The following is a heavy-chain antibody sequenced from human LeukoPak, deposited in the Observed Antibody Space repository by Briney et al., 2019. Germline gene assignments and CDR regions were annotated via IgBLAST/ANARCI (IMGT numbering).Heavy chain of an antibody. J-gene: IGHJ4*02. V-gene: IGHV3-30*18. CDR2: ISSDGGAK. CDR1: GFTFSSYG. Sequence: QSGMSLRLSCAASGFTFSSYGMNWVRQAPGKGLEWVAVISSDGGAKYYADSVKGRFTISRDNSKNTLYLQMNSLRAEDTAVYYCAKWLVVVPAADNFDYWGQGTLVTVSS. D-gene: IGHD2-2*01. CDR3: AKWLVVVPAADNFDY.